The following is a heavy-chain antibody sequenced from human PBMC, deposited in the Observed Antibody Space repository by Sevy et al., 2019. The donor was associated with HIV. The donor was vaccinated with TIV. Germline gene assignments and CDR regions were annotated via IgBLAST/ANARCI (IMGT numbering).Heavy chain of an antibody. Sequence: GESLKISCAASGFTFSNYDMHWVRQAPGKGLDWVAVISHDERYKNYAESVKVRFTISRDNFKNTLFLQMDSLRPEDTAVYFCARLVSCGGDCYYLDSWGQGALVTVS. CDR3: ARLVSCGGDCYYLDS. V-gene: IGHV3-30*04. CDR2: ISHDERYK. D-gene: IGHD2-21*02. J-gene: IGHJ4*02. CDR1: GFTFSNYD.